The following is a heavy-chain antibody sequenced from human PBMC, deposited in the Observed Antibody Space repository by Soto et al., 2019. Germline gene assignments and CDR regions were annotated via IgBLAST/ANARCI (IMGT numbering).Heavy chain of an antibody. D-gene: IGHD1-7*01. CDR2: FIPIFGTA. CDR3: ARGLTATTLAYGMDV. J-gene: IGHJ6*02. V-gene: IGHV1-69*12. Sequence: QVQLVQSGAEVKKPGSSVKVSCKASGGTLSSYAISWVRQAPGQGLEWMGGFIPIFGTAEYAQKFRGRATSTGDESTTTAYIELSSLRSEATAVYYCARGLTATTLAYGMDVWGQGTTVTVSS. CDR1: GGTLSSYA.